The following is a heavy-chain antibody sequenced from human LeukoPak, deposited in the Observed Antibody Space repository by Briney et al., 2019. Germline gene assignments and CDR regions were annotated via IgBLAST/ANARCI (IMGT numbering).Heavy chain of an antibody. J-gene: IGHJ6*02. CDR2: ISSSGSII. Sequence: GGSLRLSCGVSGFSFTPYSMNWVRQAPGKGLEWITYISSSGSIIYNADSVKGRFTDSRDNAKNSLYLEMNSLRVEDTALYYCARGARYYSAVEVWGQGTAVTVSS. CDR3: ARGARYYSAVEV. V-gene: IGHV3-48*04. CDR1: GFSFTPYS.